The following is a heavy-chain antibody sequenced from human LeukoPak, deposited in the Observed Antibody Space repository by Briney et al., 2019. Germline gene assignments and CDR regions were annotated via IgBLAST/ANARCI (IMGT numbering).Heavy chain of an antibody. J-gene: IGHJ4*02. CDR1: GGSISNYY. V-gene: IGHV4-59*01. CDR2: IYYSGST. CDR3: ASWGPYCSGGSCLYYFDY. D-gene: IGHD2-15*01. Sequence: SETLSLTCTVSGGSISNYYWSWIRQPPGKGLEWIGYIYYSGSTNYNPSLKSRVTISVDTSKNQFSLKLSSVTAADTAVYYCASWGPYCSGGSCLYYFDYWGQGTLVTVSS.